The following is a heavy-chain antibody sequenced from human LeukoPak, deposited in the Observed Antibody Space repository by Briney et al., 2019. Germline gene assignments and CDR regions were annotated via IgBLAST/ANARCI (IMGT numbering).Heavy chain of an antibody. CDR2: IDSDGSGT. J-gene: IGHJ4*02. V-gene: IGHV3-74*01. CDR3: STVEHF. D-gene: IGHD1/OR15-1a*01. Sequence: GGSLRLSCAASGFMFSSSWMSWVRLAPGKGLVWVSRIDSDGSGTSYADSVKGRFTISRDDVKNMLYLQMNSLRVEDTGLYYCSTVEHFWGQGTLVTVSS. CDR1: GFMFSSSW.